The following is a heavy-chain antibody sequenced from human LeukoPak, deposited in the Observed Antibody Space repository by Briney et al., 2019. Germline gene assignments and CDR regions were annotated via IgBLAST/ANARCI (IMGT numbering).Heavy chain of an antibody. Sequence: GASVKVSCKASGYTFTSYGISWVRQAPGQGLEWMGWISAYNGNTNYAQKLQGRVTMTTDTSTSTAYMELRNLRSDDTAVYYCARDLSIAARGWFDPWGQGTLVTVSS. CDR3: ARDLSIAARGWFDP. D-gene: IGHD6-6*01. V-gene: IGHV1-18*01. CDR2: ISAYNGNT. CDR1: GYTFTSYG. J-gene: IGHJ5*02.